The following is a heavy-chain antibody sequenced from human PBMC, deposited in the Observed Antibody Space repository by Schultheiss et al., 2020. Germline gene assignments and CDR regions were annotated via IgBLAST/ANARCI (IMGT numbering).Heavy chain of an antibody. J-gene: IGHJ4*02. CDR3: ARDKDWLLMDY. D-gene: IGHD2-15*01. CDR1: RFAFHEYT. CDR2: ISGDGGVR. V-gene: IGHV3-43*01. Sequence: GGSLRLSCAASRFAFHEYTMHWVRQAPGKGLEWVSAISGDGGVRNYADSVKGRFTISRDNRKNSLYLQVSSLRTEDTALYYCARDKDWLLMDYWGQGTLVTVSS.